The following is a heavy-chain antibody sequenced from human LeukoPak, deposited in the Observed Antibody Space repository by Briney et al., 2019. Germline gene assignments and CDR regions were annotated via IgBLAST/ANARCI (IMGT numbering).Heavy chain of an antibody. J-gene: IGHJ5*02. D-gene: IGHD3-22*01. CDR1: GGTFSSYA. V-gene: IGHV1-69*05. CDR2: IIPIFGTA. CDR3: ARSYYDSSGFSP. Sequence: ASVKVSCKASGGTFSSYAISWVRQAPGQGLEWMGGIIPIFGTANYAQKFQGRVTITTDESTSTAYMELNSLRSEDTAVYYCARSYYDSSGFSPWGQGTLVTVSS.